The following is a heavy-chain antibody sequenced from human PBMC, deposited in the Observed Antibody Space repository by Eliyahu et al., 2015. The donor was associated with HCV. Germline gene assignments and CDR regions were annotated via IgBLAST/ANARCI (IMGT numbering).Heavy chain of an antibody. CDR2: IRSKAYGGTT. D-gene: IGHD3-16*01. V-gene: IGHV3-49*04. CDR3: TRDPLYDGVYYFDY. Sequence: EVQLVESGGGLVQPGRSLRLSCTASGFTFGDYAMSWVRQAPGKGLGGVGFIRSKAYGGTTEYAESVKGRFTISRDDSKSIAYLQMNSLKTEDTAVYYCTRDPLYDGVYYFDYWGQGTLVTVSS. CDR1: GFTFGDYA. J-gene: IGHJ4*02.